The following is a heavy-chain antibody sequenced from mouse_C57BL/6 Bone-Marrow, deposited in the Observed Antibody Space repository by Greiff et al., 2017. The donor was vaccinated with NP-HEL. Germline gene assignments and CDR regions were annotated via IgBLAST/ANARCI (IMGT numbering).Heavy chain of an antibody. CDR2: ISDGGSYT. CDR1: GFTFSSYA. CDR3: ARVWDY. V-gene: IGHV5-4*03. Sequence: EVKLMESGGGLVKPGGSLKLSCAASGFTFSSYAMSWVRQTPEKRLEWVATISDGGSYTYYPDNVKGRFTISRDNAKNNLYLQMSHLKSEDTAMYYCARVWDYWGQGTTLTVSS. J-gene: IGHJ2*01.